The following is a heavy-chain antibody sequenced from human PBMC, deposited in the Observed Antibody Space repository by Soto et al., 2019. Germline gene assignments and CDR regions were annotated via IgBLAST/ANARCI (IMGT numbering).Heavy chain of an antibody. V-gene: IGHV4-30-4*07. J-gene: IGHJ5*02. CDR2: IYATGTT. Sequence: KTSETLSLTCTVSGVSIGSGDYSWSWIRQPPGKRLEWIGRIYATGTTDYNPSLKSRVMMSVDTSKKQFSLKLRSVTAADTAVYYCVRDGTKTLRDWFDPWGQGISVTVSS. CDR3: VRDGTKTLRDWFDP. CDR1: GVSIGSGDYS. D-gene: IGHD1-1*01.